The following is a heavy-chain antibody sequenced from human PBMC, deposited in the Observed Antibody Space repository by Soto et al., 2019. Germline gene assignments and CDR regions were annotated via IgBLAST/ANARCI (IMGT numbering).Heavy chain of an antibody. Sequence: GASVKVSCKASGYTFTSYGISWVRQAPGQGLEWMGWISAYNGNTNYAQKLQGRVTMTTDTSTSTAYMELRSLRSDDTAVYYCAREGYCSGGSCKNYYYYYMDVWGKGTTVTVSS. V-gene: IGHV1-18*01. D-gene: IGHD2-15*01. J-gene: IGHJ6*03. CDR2: ISAYNGNT. CDR1: GYTFTSYG. CDR3: AREGYCSGGSCKNYYYYYMDV.